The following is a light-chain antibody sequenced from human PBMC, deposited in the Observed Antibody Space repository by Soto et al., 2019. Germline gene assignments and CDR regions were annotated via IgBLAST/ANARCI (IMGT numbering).Light chain of an antibody. CDR3: QQYNSYPALYT. J-gene: IGKJ2*01. V-gene: IGKV1-5*01. Sequence: DIQMTQSPSTLSASVGDRVTITCRASQSISSWLAWYQQKPGKAPKLLIYDASSLESGVPSRFSCSGSGTEFTLTISSLQPDDFATYYCQQYNSYPALYTFGQGTKLEIK. CDR1: QSISSW. CDR2: DAS.